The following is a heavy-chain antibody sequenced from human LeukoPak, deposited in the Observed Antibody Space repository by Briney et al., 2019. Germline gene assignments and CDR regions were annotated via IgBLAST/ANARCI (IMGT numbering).Heavy chain of an antibody. CDR2: INPSGGST. J-gene: IGHJ4*02. D-gene: IGHD3/OR15-3a*01. Sequence: GASVKVSCKASGYTFTSYYMHWVRQAPGQGPEWMGIINPSGGSTSYAQKFQGRVTMTRDTSTSTVYMELSSLRSEDTAVYYCARTTSDGTGFDYWGQGTLVTVSS. CDR1: GYTFTSYY. CDR3: ARTTSDGTGFDY. V-gene: IGHV1-46*01.